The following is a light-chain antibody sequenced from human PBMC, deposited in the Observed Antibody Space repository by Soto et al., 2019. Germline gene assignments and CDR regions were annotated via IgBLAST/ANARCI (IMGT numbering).Light chain of an antibody. CDR3: QKYDRAPWT. J-gene: IGKJ1*01. V-gene: IGKV1-27*01. Sequence: DIQMTQSPSSLSASVGDSVTITCRASQGIGNFLAWYQQRPGDAPKLLMYAASTLQLGFPSRFSGSGSGTDFTLTISSLQPEDFATYYCQKYDRAPWTFGQGTKVEIK. CDR1: QGIGNF. CDR2: AAS.